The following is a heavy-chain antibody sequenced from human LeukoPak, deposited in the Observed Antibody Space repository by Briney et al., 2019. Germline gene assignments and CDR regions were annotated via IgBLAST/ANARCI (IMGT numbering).Heavy chain of an antibody. J-gene: IGHJ4*02. D-gene: IGHD1-26*01. V-gene: IGHV1-2*02. CDR1: GYTFTGYY. CDR3: ARDVGCFDY. CDR2: INPHSGGI. Sequence: ASVKVSCKASGYTFTGYYVHWVRQAPGQGLKWMGWINPHSGGINYAQNFQGRVTMTRDTSISTAYMELSRLRSDDTAVYYCARDVGCFDYWGQGTLVTVSS.